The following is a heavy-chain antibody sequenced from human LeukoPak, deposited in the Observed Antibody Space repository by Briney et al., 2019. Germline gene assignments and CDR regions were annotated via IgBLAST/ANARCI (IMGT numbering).Heavy chain of an antibody. V-gene: IGHV4-34*01. Sequence: SETLSLTCAVYGGSFSGYYWSWIRQPPGKGLEWIGEINHSGSTNYNPSLKSRVTISVDTSKNQFSLKLSSVTAADTAVYYCARGLLLYDFWSGSPFDYWGQGTLVTVSS. CDR1: GGSFSGYY. J-gene: IGHJ4*02. CDR2: INHSGST. D-gene: IGHD3-3*01. CDR3: ARGLLLYDFWSGSPFDY.